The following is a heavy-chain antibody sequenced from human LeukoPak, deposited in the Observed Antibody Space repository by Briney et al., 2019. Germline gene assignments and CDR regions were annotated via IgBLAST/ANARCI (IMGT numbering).Heavy chain of an antibody. CDR3: ARVPGLWYYFDY. CDR2: IYSGGST. CDR1: GFTVSSNY. Sequence: GGSLRLSCAASGFTVSSNYMSWVRQAPGKGLEWVSVIYSGGSTYYAESVKGRFTISRDNSKNTLYLQMNSLRAEDTAVYYCARVPGLWYYFDYWGQGTLVTVSS. J-gene: IGHJ4*02. D-gene: IGHD3-10*01. V-gene: IGHV3-66*01.